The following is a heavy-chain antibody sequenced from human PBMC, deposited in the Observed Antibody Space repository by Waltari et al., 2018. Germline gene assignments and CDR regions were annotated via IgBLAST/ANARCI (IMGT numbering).Heavy chain of an antibody. CDR1: GFTFSSYS. CDR2: ISSSSSYR. V-gene: IGHV3-21*01. Sequence: EVQLVESGGGLVKPGGSLRLSCAASGFTFSSYSLNWVRQAPGKGLEGVSSISSSSSYRYYADSVKGRFTISRDNAKNSLYLQMNSLRAEDTAVYYCARGGIPDAFDIWGQGTMVTVSS. CDR3: ARGGIPDAFDI. J-gene: IGHJ3*02.